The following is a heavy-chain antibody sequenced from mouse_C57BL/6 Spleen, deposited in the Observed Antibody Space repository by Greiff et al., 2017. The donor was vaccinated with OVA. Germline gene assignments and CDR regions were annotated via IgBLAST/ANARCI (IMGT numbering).Heavy chain of an antibody. V-gene: IGHV5-4*01. Sequence: EVKLVESGGGLVKPGGSLKLSCAASGFTFSSYAMSWVRQTPEKRLEWVATISDGGSYTYYPDNVKGRFTISRDNAKNNLYLQMSHLKSEDTAMDYCARDDGPGYFDVWGTGTTVTVSS. CDR2: ISDGGSYT. CDR1: GFTFSSYA. D-gene: IGHD2-3*01. J-gene: IGHJ1*03. CDR3: ARDDGPGYFDV.